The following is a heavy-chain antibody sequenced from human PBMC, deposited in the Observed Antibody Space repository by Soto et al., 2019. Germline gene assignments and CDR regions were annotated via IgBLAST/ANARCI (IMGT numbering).Heavy chain of an antibody. D-gene: IGHD2-8*01. J-gene: IGHJ6*02. Sequence: SETLSLTCIISGGSISSSSYYWGWIRQPPGKGLEWIGSIYYSGSTNYNPSLKSRVTISMDTSKNQFSLRLSSVTAADTAVYYCARAGIVQVSYPMDVWAQGTTVPVS. CDR3: ARAGIVQVSYPMDV. CDR2: IYYSGST. CDR1: GGSISSSSYY. V-gene: IGHV4-39*07.